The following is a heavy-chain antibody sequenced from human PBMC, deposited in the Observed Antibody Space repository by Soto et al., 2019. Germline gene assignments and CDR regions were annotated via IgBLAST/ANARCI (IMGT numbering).Heavy chain of an antibody. CDR1: GGSVSSGSYY. V-gene: IGHV4-61*01. CDR2: IYYSGST. D-gene: IGHD3-22*01. CDR3: ARDRKTSYYYDSSGHYYGMDV. Sequence: SETLSLTCTVSGGSVSSGSYYWSWIRQPPGKGLERIGYIYYSGSTNYNPSLKSRVTISVDTSKNQFSLKLSSVTAADTAVYYCARDRKTSYYYDSSGHYYGMDVWGQGTTVTVSS. J-gene: IGHJ6*02.